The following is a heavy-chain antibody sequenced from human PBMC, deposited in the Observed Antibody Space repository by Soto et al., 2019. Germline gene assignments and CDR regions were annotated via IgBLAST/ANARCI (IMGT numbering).Heavy chain of an antibody. J-gene: IGHJ4*02. D-gene: IGHD3-3*01. Sequence: PGGSLRLSCAASGFTVSSNYMSWVRQAPGKGLEWVSVIYSGGSTYYADSVKGRFTISRDNSKNTLYLQMNSLRAEDTAVYYCARDAYYDFSPGDYWGQGTLVTVSS. CDR2: IYSGGST. CDR1: GFTVSSNY. V-gene: IGHV3-53*01. CDR3: ARDAYYDFSPGDY.